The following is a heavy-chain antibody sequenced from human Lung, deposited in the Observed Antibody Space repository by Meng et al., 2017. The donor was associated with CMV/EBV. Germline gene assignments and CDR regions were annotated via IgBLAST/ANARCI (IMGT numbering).Heavy chain of an antibody. J-gene: IGHJ6*01. V-gene: IGHV1-2*02. Sequence: ASVXVSXKASGYTFIGYDLHWVRQAPGQGLEWMGWINPKSGGTNYAQRFQGRVTMTRDTSINTVYMELRRLRSDDTAVYFCAKSLYTNYYSTYYGLDVWRQGTTVTVSS. CDR2: INPKSGGT. CDR3: AKSLYTNYYSTYYGLDV. D-gene: IGHD3-22*01. CDR1: GYTFIGYD.